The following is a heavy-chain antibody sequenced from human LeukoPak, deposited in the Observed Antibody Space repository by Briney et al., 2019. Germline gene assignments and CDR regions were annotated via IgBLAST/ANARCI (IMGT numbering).Heavy chain of an antibody. CDR3: ATLNIVVVPAAVTYNFDY. Sequence: GASVKVSCKVSGYTLTELSMHWVRQAPGKGLEWMGGFDPEDGETINAQKFQGRVAMTEDTSTDTAYMELSSLRSEDTAVYYCATLNIVVVPAAVTYNFDYWGQGTLVTV. CDR2: FDPEDGET. D-gene: IGHD2-2*01. J-gene: IGHJ4*02. CDR1: GYTLTELS. V-gene: IGHV1-24*01.